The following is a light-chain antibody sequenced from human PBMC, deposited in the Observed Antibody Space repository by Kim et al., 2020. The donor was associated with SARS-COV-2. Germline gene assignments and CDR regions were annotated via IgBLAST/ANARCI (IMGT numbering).Light chain of an antibody. Sequence: DIAMTQSPLSLPVTPGVPASISCRSTQSPLHSNGYNYLDWYLQKPGQSPQLLIYMGSNRASGVSDRFSGSGSATDFTLKISRVEAEDVGVYYWMRAKRTPYTFGQGTKLEI. V-gene: IGKV2-28*01. CDR1: QSPLHSNGYNY. CDR2: MGS. J-gene: IGKJ2*01. CDR3: MRAKRTPYT.